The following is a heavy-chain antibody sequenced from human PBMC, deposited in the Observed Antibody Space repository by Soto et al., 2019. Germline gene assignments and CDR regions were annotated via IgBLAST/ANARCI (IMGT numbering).Heavy chain of an antibody. D-gene: IGHD6-13*01. CDR2: IWYDGSNK. V-gene: IGHV3-33*08. J-gene: IGHJ4*02. Sequence: GESLKISCAASGFTFSSYGMHWVRQAPGKGLEWVAVIWYDGSNKYYADSVKGRFTISRDNSKNTLYLQMNSLRAEDTAVYYCARDIAAAGTFDYWGQGTLVTVSS. CDR3: ARDIAAAGTFDY. CDR1: GFTFSSYG.